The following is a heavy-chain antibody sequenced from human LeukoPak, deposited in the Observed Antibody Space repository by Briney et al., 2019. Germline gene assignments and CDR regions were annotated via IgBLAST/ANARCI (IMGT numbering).Heavy chain of an antibody. J-gene: IGHJ4*02. CDR2: IYYSGST. D-gene: IGHD1/OR15-1a*01. Sequence: SETLSLTCTVSGGSISSSSYYWGWIRQPPGKGLEWIGSIYYSGSTYYNPSLKSRVTISVDTSKNQFSLKLSSVTATDTAVYYCARDVGNSNYFDYWGQGTLVTVSS. CDR3: ARDVGNSNYFDY. V-gene: IGHV4-39*07. CDR1: GGSISSSSYY.